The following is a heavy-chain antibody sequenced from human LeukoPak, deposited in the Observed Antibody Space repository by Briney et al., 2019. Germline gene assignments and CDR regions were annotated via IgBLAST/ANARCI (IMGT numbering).Heavy chain of an antibody. Sequence: SETLSLTCTVSGGSISSSSYYWGWIRQPPGKGLEWIGSIYYSGSTYYNPSLKSRVTISVDTSKNQFSLKLSSVTAADTAVYYCARMGAVADHEPWGQGTLVTVSS. CDR1: GGSISSSSYY. D-gene: IGHD6-19*01. J-gene: IGHJ5*02. V-gene: IGHV4-39*07. CDR3: ARMGAVADHEP. CDR2: IYYSGST.